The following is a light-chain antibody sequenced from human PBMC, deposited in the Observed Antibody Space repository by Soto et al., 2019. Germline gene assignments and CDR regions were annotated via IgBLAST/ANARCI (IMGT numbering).Light chain of an antibody. V-gene: IGKV3-15*01. CDR1: ESVSSS. CDR2: GAS. J-gene: IGKJ1*01. Sequence: EIVMTQSAATLSVSPGERVTLSCRASESVSSSIAWYQQRTGQAPRLLIYGASTRATGIPARFSGSGSGTEFTLTISSLQSEDFAIYYCQQYNKWRTFGQGTKVDIK. CDR3: QQYNKWRT.